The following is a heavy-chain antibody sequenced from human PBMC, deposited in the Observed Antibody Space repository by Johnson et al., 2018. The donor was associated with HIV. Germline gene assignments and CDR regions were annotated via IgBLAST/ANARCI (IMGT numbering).Heavy chain of an antibody. Sequence: VQLVESGGGVQRPGGSLRLSCAASGFTFDDFGMGWVRQAPGKGLEWVSGINWNGGSTSYADSVKGRFTISRDNAKNSLYVQMNSLRAEDTALYYCAKTALFQSIWDAFDIWGQGTMVTVSS. CDR3: AKTALFQSIWDAFDI. CDR2: INWNGGST. CDR1: GFTFDDFG. V-gene: IGHV3-20*04. J-gene: IGHJ3*02. D-gene: IGHD3-10*01.